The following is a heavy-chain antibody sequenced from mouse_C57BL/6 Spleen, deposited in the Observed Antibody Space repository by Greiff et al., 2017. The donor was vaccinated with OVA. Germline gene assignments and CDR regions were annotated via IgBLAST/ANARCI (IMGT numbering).Heavy chain of an antibody. CDR3: ARGPIYYDYAMDY. V-gene: IGHV1-26*01. Sequence: VQLKQSGPELVKPGASVKISCKASGYTFTDYYMNWVKQSHGKSLEWIGDINPNNGGTSYNQKFKGKATLTVDKSSSTAYMELRSLTSEDSAVYYCARGPIYYDYAMDYWGQGTSVTVSS. CDR2: INPNNGGT. J-gene: IGHJ4*01. CDR1: GYTFTDYY. D-gene: IGHD2-1*01.